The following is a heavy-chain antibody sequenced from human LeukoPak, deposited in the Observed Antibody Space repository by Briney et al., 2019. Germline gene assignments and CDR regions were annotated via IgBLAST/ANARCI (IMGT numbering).Heavy chain of an antibody. Sequence: SQTLSLTCAISGDSVSSNSAAWNWIRQSPSRGLEWLGRTYYRSKWYNDYAVSVKSRITINPDTSKNQFSLQLNSVTPEDTAVYYCAREGGDILTGYYSDFDYWGQGTLVTVSS. CDR2: TYYRSKWYN. J-gene: IGHJ4*02. V-gene: IGHV6-1*01. CDR1: GDSVSSNSAA. D-gene: IGHD3-9*01. CDR3: AREGGDILTGYYSDFDY.